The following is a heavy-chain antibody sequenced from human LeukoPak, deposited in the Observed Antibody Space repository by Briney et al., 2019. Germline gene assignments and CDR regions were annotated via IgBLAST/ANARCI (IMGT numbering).Heavy chain of an antibody. CDR1: GYTLTELS. Sequence: ASVKVSCKVSGYTLTELSMHWVRQAPGKGLEWMGGFDPEDGETIYAQKFQGRVTMTEDTSTHTAYMELSSLTSEDTTVYYCARVQGRWFDPWGQGTLVTVSS. V-gene: IGHV1-24*01. CDR2: FDPEDGET. J-gene: IGHJ5*02. CDR3: ARVQGRWFDP.